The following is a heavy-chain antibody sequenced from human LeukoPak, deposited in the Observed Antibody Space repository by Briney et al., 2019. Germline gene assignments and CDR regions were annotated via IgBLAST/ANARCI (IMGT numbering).Heavy chain of an antibody. D-gene: IGHD6-6*01. CDR3: ARSGIQQLVVSWFDP. V-gene: IGHV1-8*01. CDR2: MNPNSGNT. CDR1: GYTSTSYD. J-gene: IGHJ5*02. Sequence: ASVKVSCKASGYTSTSYDINWVRQATGQGLEWMGWMNPNSGNTGYAQKFQGRVTMTRNTSISTAYMELSSLRSEDTAVYYCARSGIQQLVVSWFDPWGQGTLVTVSS.